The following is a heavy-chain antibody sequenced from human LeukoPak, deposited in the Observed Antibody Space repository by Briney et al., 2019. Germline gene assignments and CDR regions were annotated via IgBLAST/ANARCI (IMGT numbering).Heavy chain of an antibody. Sequence: EGSLRLSCAASGFTFSSYWMSWVRQAPGKGLEGVANIKQDGSEKYYVGSVKGRFTISRDNAKNSLYLQMNSLRAEDTAVYYCARVSGAIVYYYDSSGYSSFDYWGQGTLVTVSS. CDR3: ARVSGAIVYYYDSSGYSSFDY. CDR2: IKQDGSEK. V-gene: IGHV3-7*01. J-gene: IGHJ4*02. CDR1: GFTFSSYW. D-gene: IGHD3-22*01.